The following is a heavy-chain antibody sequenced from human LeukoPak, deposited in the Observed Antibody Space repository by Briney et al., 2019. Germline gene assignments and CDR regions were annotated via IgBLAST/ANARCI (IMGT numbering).Heavy chain of an antibody. Sequence: SETLSLTCTVSGGSISSYYWSWIRQPPGKGLEWIGYIYTSGSTNYNPSLKSRVTISVDTSKNQFSLKLSSVTAADTAVYYCARLRGSSWYWFDPWGQGTLVTASS. CDR1: GGSISSYY. D-gene: IGHD6-13*01. CDR3: ARLRGSSWYWFDP. CDR2: IYTSGST. J-gene: IGHJ5*02. V-gene: IGHV4-4*09.